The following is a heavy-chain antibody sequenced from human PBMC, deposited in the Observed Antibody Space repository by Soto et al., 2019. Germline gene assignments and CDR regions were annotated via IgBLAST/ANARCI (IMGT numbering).Heavy chain of an antibody. CDR1: GGSISSYY. J-gene: IGHJ4*02. Sequence: QVQLQESGPGLVKPSETLSLTCTVSGGSISSYYWSWIRQPPGKGLEWIGYIYYSGSTNYNPSLKSRVTISVDTSKNQFSLKLSSVTAADTAVYYCARQGYSSSWYSHWGQGTLVTVSS. D-gene: IGHD6-13*01. CDR3: ARQGYSSSWYSH. V-gene: IGHV4-59*08. CDR2: IYYSGST.